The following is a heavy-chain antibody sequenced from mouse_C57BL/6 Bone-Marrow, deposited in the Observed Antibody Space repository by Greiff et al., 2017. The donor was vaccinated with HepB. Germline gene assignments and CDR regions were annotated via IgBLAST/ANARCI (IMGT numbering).Heavy chain of an antibody. J-gene: IGHJ2*01. CDR2: IDPENGDT. CDR1: GFNIKDDY. Sequence: EVQRVESGAELVRPGASVKLSCTASGFNIKDDYMHWVKQRPEQGLEWIGWIDPENGDTEYASKFQGKATITADTSSNTAYLQLSSLTSEDTAVYYCTTSRLQGYWGQGTTLTVSS. CDR3: TTSRLQGY. D-gene: IGHD3-2*02. V-gene: IGHV14-4*01.